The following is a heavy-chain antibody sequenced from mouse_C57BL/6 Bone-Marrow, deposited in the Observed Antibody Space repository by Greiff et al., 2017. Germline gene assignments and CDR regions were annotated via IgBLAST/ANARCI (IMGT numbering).Heavy chain of an antibody. CDR1: GYTFTSYW. CDR3: TKFDGYYGLGFDY. Sequence: VQLQQSGTVLARPGASVKMSCKTSGYTFTSYWMHWVKQRPGQGLEWIGAIYPGNSDTSYNQKFKGKAKLTAVTSASTAYMELSSLTNEDSAVYYCTKFDGYYGLGFDYWGQGTTLTVSS. V-gene: IGHV1-5*01. CDR2: IYPGNSDT. D-gene: IGHD2-3*01. J-gene: IGHJ2*01.